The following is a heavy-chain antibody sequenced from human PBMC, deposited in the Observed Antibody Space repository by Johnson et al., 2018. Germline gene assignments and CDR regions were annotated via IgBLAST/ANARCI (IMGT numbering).Heavy chain of an antibody. CDR1: GFXFDDYT. CDR2: ISWDGGST. CDR3: AKDSSHAEFFHH. V-gene: IGHV3-43*01. Sequence: VQSGGSLRLXCAAXGFXFDDYTMHWVRQAPGKGLECVSLISWDGGSTYYADSVKGRFTISRDNSKNSLYLQRNSLRTEDTALYFCAKDSSHAEFFHHWGQGTLVTVSA. J-gene: IGHJ1*01.